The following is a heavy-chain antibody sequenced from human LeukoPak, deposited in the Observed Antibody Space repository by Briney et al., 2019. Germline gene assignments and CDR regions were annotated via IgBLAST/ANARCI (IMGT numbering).Heavy chain of an antibody. CDR3: AREGPSLGYCSGGSCYSNWFDP. CDR1: GGTFSSYA. J-gene: IGHJ5*02. CDR2: IIPILGIA. V-gene: IGHV1-69*04. Sequence: SVKVSCNASGGTFSSYAISWVRQAPGQGLEWMGRIIPILGIANYAQKFQGRVTITADKSTSTAYMELSSLRSEDTAVYYCAREGPSLGYCSGGSCYSNWFDPWGQGTLVTVSS. D-gene: IGHD2-15*01.